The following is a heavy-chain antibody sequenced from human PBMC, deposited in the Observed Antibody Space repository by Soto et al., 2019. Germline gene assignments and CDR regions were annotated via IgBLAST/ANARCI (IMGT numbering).Heavy chain of an antibody. V-gene: IGHV4-59*02. J-gene: IGHJ5*02. Sequence: SETLSLTCFVSGGSVTSYHWSWIRQFPGKGLEWIAYTSYSGSTNYNPSLKSRVTISVDTSKNQFSLKLSSVAAADTAVYYCARGEGSYDSSGYYPPWGFDPWGQGTLVTVSS. D-gene: IGHD3-22*01. CDR2: TSYSGST. CDR3: ARGEGSYDSSGYYPPWGFDP. CDR1: GGSVTSYH.